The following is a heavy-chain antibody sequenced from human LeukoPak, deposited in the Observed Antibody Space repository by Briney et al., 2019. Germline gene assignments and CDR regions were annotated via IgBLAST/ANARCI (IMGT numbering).Heavy chain of an antibody. CDR3: ASLQIQGWFDP. D-gene: IGHD5-18*01. CDR2: IYYSGST. J-gene: IGHJ5*02. V-gene: IGHV4-59*01. CDR1: GGSISSYY. Sequence: SETLSLTCTVSGGSISSYYWSWIRQPPGKGLEWIGYIYYSGSTNYNPSLKSRVTISVDTSKNQFSLKLSSVTAADTAVYYCASLQIQGWFDPWGQGTLVTVSS.